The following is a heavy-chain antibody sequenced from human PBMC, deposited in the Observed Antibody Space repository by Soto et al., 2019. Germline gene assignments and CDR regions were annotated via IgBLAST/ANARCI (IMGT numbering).Heavy chain of an antibody. V-gene: IGHV5-10-1*01. J-gene: IGHJ4*02. CDR2: IDPSDSQT. D-gene: IGHD3-22*01. CDR1: GYSFAGYW. CDR3: ARQIYDSDTGPNFQYYFDS. Sequence: PXEFLKISCKGSGYSFAGYWITWVRQKPGKGPEWMGRIDPSDSQTYYSPSFRGHVTISVTKSITTVFLQWSSLRASDTAMYYCARQIYDSDTGPNFQYYFDSWGQGTPVTVSS.